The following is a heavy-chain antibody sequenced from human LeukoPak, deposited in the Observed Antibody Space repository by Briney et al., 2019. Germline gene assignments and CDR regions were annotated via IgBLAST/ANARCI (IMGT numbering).Heavy chain of an antibody. Sequence: ASVKVSCKASGYTFTSYDINWVRQATGQGLEWMGWMNPNSGNTGYAQKFQGRVTMTRNTSISTAYMELSSLRSDDTAVYYCARDNYGSGSNKFDPWGQGTLVTVSS. V-gene: IGHV1-8*01. CDR1: GYTFTSYD. D-gene: IGHD3-10*01. CDR3: ARDNYGSGSNKFDP. CDR2: MNPNSGNT. J-gene: IGHJ5*02.